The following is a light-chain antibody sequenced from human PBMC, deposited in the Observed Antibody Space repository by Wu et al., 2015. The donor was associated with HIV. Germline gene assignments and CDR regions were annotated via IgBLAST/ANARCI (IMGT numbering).Light chain of an antibody. V-gene: IGKV3-20*01. J-gene: IGKJ5*01. Sequence: EIVLTQSPGTLSLSPGERATLFCRASQRVSSTYLAWYQQKPGQAPRLLIYGVSSRATGIPDRFSGSGSGTDYTLIISRLEPEDFAVYYCQQYGSSSITFGQGTRLEIK. CDR3: QQYGSSSIT. CDR2: GVS. CDR1: QRVSSTY.